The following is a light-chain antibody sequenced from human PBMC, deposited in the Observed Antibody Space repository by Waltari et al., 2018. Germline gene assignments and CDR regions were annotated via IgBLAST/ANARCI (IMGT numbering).Light chain of an antibody. CDR2: DVN. CDR1: SSDVGGHDY. Sequence: QSALSQPASVSGSPGQSITISCTGASSDVGGHDYVSWYQPHPGKAPKLIIRDVNNRPSGVSNRFSGSKSGNTASLTISGLQAEDEADYYCSSYSTSSSLMLFGEGTKVTVL. V-gene: IGLV2-14*03. J-gene: IGLJ2*01. CDR3: SSYSTSSSLML.